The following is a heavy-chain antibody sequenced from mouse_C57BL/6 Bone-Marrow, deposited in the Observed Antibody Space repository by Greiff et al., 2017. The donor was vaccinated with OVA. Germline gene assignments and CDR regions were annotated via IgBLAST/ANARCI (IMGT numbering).Heavy chain of an antibody. J-gene: IGHJ1*03. CDR1: GYTFTSYG. CDR2: IYPRSGNT. V-gene: IGHV1-81*01. CDR3: ARWGTTVPRSYWYFDV. Sequence: QVQLQQSGAELARPGASVKLSCKASGYTFTSYGISWVKQRTGQGLEWIGEIYPRSGNTYYNEKFKGKATLTADKSSSTAYMELRSLTSEDSAVYFGARWGTTVPRSYWYFDVWGTGTTVTVSS. D-gene: IGHD1-1*01.